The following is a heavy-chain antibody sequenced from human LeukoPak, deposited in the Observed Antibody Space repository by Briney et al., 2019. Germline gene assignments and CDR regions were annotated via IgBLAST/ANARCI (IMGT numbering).Heavy chain of an antibody. J-gene: IGHJ3*01. D-gene: IGHD7-27*01. Sequence: SETLSLTCTIYGGSFGDYYWSWIRQPPGMGLEWIGEINHGGSTNYNPSLMSRVIVSRNTSNNQFSLIVTSVTAADTAVYYCARFSTFAWGAWGDAFDVWGQGTVVSVSS. CDR3: ARFSTFAWGAWGDAFDV. CDR1: GGSFGDYY. CDR2: INHGGST. V-gene: IGHV4-34*01.